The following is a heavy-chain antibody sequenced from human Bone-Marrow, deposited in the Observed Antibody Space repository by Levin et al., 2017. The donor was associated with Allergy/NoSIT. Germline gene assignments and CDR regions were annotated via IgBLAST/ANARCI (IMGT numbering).Heavy chain of an antibody. CDR1: GFTFSSYG. CDR3: ARVYDSYYFDY. V-gene: IGHV3-30*03. J-gene: IGHJ4*02. CDR2: ISYDGSDK. Sequence: SCAASGFTFSSYGMHWVRQAPGKGLGWVALISYDGSDKYYADSVKGRFTISRDKSKNTVYLQMNSLRTEDTAVYYCARVYDSYYFDYWGQGTLVTVSS. D-gene: IGHD3-16*01.